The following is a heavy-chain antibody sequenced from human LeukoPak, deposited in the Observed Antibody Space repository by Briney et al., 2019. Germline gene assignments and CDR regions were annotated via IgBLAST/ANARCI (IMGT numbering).Heavy chain of an antibody. Sequence: SVKVSCKASGYTFTSYGISWVRQAPGQGLEWMGGIIPIFGTANYAQKFQGRVTITADESTSTAYMELSSLRSEDTAVYYCARDQRITMVRGSRAGNWFDPWGQGTLVTVSS. CDR2: IIPIFGTA. V-gene: IGHV1-69*13. CDR3: ARDQRITMVRGSRAGNWFDP. CDR1: GYTFTSYG. D-gene: IGHD3-10*01. J-gene: IGHJ5*02.